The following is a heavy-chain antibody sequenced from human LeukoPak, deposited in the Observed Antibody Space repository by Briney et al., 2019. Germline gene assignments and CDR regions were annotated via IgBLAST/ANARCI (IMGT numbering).Heavy chain of an antibody. CDR3: ARGEAQDYGDLDY. J-gene: IGHJ4*02. V-gene: IGHV3-21*01. D-gene: IGHD4-17*01. CDR1: GFTFSSYS. Sequence: GGSLRLSCAASGFTFSSYSMNWVRQAPGKGLEWVSSISSSSSYIYYADSVKGRFTISRDNAKNSLYLQMNSLRAEDTAVYYCARGEAQDYGDLDYWGQGTLVTVSS. CDR2: ISSSSSYI.